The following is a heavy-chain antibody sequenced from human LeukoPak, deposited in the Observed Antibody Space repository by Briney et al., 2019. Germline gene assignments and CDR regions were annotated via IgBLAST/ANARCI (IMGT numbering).Heavy chain of an antibody. V-gene: IGHV1-18*01. D-gene: IGHD2-15*01. J-gene: IGHJ4*02. CDR3: ARGENFCSGGSCYPEYFDY. CDR1: GYTFTSYG. Sequence: ASVEVSCKASGYTFTSYGISWVRQAPGQGLEWMGWISAYNGNTNYAQKLQGRVTMTTDTSTSTAYMELRSLRSDDTAVYYCARGENFCSGGSCYPEYFDYWGQGTLVTVSS. CDR2: ISAYNGNT.